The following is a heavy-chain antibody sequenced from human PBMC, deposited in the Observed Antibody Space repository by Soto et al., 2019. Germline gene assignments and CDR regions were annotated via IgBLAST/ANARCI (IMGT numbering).Heavy chain of an antibody. CDR1: GYTLTELS. Sequence: GAAVKVSCKVSGYTLTELSMHWVRQAPGKGLEWMGGFDPEDGETIYAQKFQGRVTMTEDTSTDTAYMELSSLRSEDTAVYYCATAAPGIAAAGTDYWGQGTLVTVSS. D-gene: IGHD6-13*01. V-gene: IGHV1-24*01. CDR3: ATAAPGIAAAGTDY. CDR2: FDPEDGET. J-gene: IGHJ4*02.